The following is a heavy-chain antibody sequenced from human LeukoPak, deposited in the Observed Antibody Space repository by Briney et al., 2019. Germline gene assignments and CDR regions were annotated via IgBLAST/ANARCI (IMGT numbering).Heavy chain of an antibody. CDR3: AANRGTSLQFDY. CDR1: GYTFTSYD. V-gene: IGHV1-8*01. Sequence: ASVKVSCKASGYTFTSYDINWVRQATGQGLEWMGWMNPNSGNTGYAQKFQGRVTMTRNTSISTAYMELSSLRSEDTAVYYCAANRGTSLQFDYWGQGTLVTVSS. D-gene: IGHD2-2*01. CDR2: MNPNSGNT. J-gene: IGHJ4*02.